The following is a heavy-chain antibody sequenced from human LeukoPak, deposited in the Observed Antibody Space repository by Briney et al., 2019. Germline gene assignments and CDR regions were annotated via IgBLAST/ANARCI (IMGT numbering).Heavy chain of an antibody. CDR1: GFTFSSYW. V-gene: IGHV3-7*01. J-gene: IGHJ5*02. D-gene: IGHD3-10*01. CDR3: ARPGLWFGEGGNWFDP. Sequence: GGSLRLSCAASGFTFSSYWMSWVRQAPRKGLEGGANIKQDGREKYYVDSVKGRVTISRDTAKKSLYLQMNSLRAEDTAVYYCARPGLWFGEGGNWFDPWGQGTLVTVSS. CDR2: IKQDGREK.